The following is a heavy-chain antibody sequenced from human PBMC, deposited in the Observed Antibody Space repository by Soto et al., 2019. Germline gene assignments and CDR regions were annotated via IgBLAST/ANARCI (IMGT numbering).Heavy chain of an antibody. CDR1: GGSISSGGYY. D-gene: IGHD3-10*01. J-gene: IGHJ6*02. V-gene: IGHV4-31*03. CDR3: ASAGGGPHGYYYYGMDV. Sequence: PSETLSLTCTVSGGSISSGGYYWSWIRQHPGKGLEWIGYIYYSGSTYYNPSPKSRVTISVDTSKNQFSLKLSSVTAADTAVYYCASAGGGPHGYYYYGMDVWGQGTTVTVSS. CDR2: IYYSGST.